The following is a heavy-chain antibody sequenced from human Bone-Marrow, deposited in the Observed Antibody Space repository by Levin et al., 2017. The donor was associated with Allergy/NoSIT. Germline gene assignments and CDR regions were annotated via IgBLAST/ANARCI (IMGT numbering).Heavy chain of an antibody. CDR2: IIPIFNAP. J-gene: IGHJ3*02. Sequence: SVKVSCKFSGGTFSSSSINWVRQAPGQGLEWLGTIIPIFNAPNTAQNFQGRVTITADEYTTTAYMQMTSLTYEDTAMFYCARRTPSGDFDIWGQGTMVTVSS. D-gene: IGHD3-10*01. V-gene: IGHV1-69*13. CDR3: ARRTPSGDFDI. CDR1: GGTFSSSS.